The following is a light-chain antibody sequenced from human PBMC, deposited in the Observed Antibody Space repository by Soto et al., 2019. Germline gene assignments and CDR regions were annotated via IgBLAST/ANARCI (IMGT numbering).Light chain of an antibody. V-gene: IGLV2-23*02. CDR3: CSYAGSSTFPYV. CDR1: SSDVGSYNL. Sequence: QSVLTQPASVSGSPGQSITISCTGTSSDVGSYNLVSWYQQHPGKAPKLMIYEVSKRPSGVSNRFSGSKSGNTAYLTISGLQAEDEADYYCCSYAGSSTFPYVFGTGTKLTVL. CDR2: EVS. J-gene: IGLJ1*01.